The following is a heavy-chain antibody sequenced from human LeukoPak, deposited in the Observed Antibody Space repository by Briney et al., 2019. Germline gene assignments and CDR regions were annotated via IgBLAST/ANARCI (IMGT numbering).Heavy chain of an antibody. D-gene: IGHD2-2*01. CDR2: MNPNSGNT. V-gene: IGHV1-8*02. J-gene: IGHJ6*03. Sequence: GASVKVSCKASGGTFSSYTISWVRQAPGQGLEWMGWMNPNSGNTGYAQKFQGRVTTTRNTSISTAYMELSSLRSEDTAVYYCARRLGYCSSTSCYVPYYYYMDVWGKGTTVTVSS. CDR1: GGTFSSYT. CDR3: ARRLGYCSSTSCYVPYYYYMDV.